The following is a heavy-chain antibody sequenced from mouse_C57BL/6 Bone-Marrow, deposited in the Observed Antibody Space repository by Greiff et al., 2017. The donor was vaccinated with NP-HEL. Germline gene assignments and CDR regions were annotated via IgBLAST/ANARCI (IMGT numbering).Heavy chain of an antibody. V-gene: IGHV1-76*01. J-gene: IGHJ4*01. CDR2: IYPGSGNT. CDR1: GYTFTDYY. D-gene: IGHD1-3*01. Sequence: VQLQESGAELVRPGASVKLSCKASGYTFTDYYINWVKQRPGQGLEWIARIYPGSGNTYYNEKFKGKATLTAEKSSSTAYMQLSSLTSEDSAVYFCARSPYIAYYAMDYWGQGTSVTVSS. CDR3: ARSPYIAYYAMDY.